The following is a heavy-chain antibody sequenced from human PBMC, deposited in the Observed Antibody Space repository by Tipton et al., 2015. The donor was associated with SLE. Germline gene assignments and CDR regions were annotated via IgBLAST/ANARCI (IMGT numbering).Heavy chain of an antibody. J-gene: IGHJ6*02. CDR3: ARWSRRQRLIEGDYYYGLDV. V-gene: IGHV1-8*01. CDR2: MNPNSGNT. Sequence: HLVQSGAELKKPGASVKVSCKASGYTFTNYYVHWVRQAAGQGLEWMGWMNPNSGNTGHAQRFQGRVTMTRNTSISTAYMELSSLRSEDTAVYYCARWSRRQRLIEGDYYYGLDVWGQGTTVTVSS. D-gene: IGHD1-26*01. CDR1: GYTFTNYY.